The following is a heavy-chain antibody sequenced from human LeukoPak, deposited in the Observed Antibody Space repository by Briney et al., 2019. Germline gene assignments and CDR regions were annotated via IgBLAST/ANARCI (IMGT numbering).Heavy chain of an antibody. V-gene: IGHV1-46*01. CDR2: INPSGGST. CDR3: ASIAVAGTLFDY. Sequence: ASMKVSCKASGYTFTSYYMHWVRQAPGQGLEWMGIINPSGGSTSYAQKFQGRVTMTRDTSTSTVYMELSSLRSEDTAVYYCASIAVAGTLFDYWGQGTLVTVSS. CDR1: GYTFTSYY. D-gene: IGHD6-19*01. J-gene: IGHJ4*02.